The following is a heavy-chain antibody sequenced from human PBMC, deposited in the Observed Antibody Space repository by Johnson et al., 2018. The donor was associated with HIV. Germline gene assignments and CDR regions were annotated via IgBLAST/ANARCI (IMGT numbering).Heavy chain of an antibody. D-gene: IGHD5-12*01. V-gene: IGHV3-20*04. Sequence: VQLVESGGGLVQPGGSLRLSCAASGFTFKDYYMNWVRQTPGKGLEWVSGISWNGGSTGYANSVKGRFTISRDTSKNTLYLQMNSLRAEDTAVYYCTTIRMDIVAPLVPHDAFDIWGQGSMVTVSS. J-gene: IGHJ3*02. CDR1: GFTFKDYY. CDR3: TTIRMDIVAPLVPHDAFDI. CDR2: ISWNGGST.